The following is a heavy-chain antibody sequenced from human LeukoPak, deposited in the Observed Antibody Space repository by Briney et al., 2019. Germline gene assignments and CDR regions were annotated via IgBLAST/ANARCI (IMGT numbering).Heavy chain of an antibody. CDR2: ISGSGGST. Sequence: GGSLRLSCAASGFTFSSYAMSWVRQAPGRGLEWVSAISGSGGSTYYADSVKGRFTISRDNSKNTLYLQMNSLRAEDTAVYYCAKGTSAMIVVVIIVFWGQGTLVTVSS. CDR3: AKGTSAMIVVVIIVF. CDR1: GFTFSSYA. J-gene: IGHJ4*02. D-gene: IGHD3-22*01. V-gene: IGHV3-23*01.